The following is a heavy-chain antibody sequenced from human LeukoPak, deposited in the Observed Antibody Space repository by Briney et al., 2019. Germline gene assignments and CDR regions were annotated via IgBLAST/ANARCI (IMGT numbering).Heavy chain of an antibody. V-gene: IGHV4-39*07. J-gene: IGHJ4*02. CDR3: ATGTVTTSGAETFDY. D-gene: IGHD4-17*01. CDR2: IYYSGST. CDR1: GGSISSYY. Sequence: SETLSLTCTVSGGSISSYYWGWIRQPPGKGLEWIGSIYYSGSTYYNPSLKSRVTISVDTSKNQFSLKLSSVTAADTAVYYCATGTVTTSGAETFDYWGQGTLVTVSS.